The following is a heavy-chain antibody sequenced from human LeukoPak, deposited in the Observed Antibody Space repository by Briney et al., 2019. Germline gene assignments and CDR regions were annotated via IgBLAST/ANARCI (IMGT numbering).Heavy chain of an antibody. CDR1: GCTFTSYH. CDR3: ARGRAAVARPRASANWFDP. D-gene: IGHD6-19*01. Sequence: ASVKVSCKASGCTFTSYHIHWVRQAPGQGLEYMGLIFPTGGTTSYTQKFQGRLTLTRDTSTNTVYMELGSLTSEDTAVYFCARGRAAVARPRASANWFDPWGQGTLVTVSA. CDR2: IFPTGGTT. V-gene: IGHV1-46*01. J-gene: IGHJ5*02.